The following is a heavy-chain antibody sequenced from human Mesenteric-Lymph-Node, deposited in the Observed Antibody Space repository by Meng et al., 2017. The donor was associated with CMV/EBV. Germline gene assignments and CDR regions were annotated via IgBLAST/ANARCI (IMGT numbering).Heavy chain of an antibody. CDR2: ISSSSSTI. J-gene: IGHJ6*02. CDR3: ARFIDSYCGDDCFSYYYYGMDV. Sequence: GGSLRLSCAASGFTFNSYSMNWVRQAPGKGLEWVSYISSSSSTIYYADSVKGRITISRDNAKNSLYLQMNSLRAEDTAVYYCARFIDSYCGDDCFSYYYYGMDVWGQGTSVTVSS. D-gene: IGHD2-21*01. CDR1: GFTFNSYS. V-gene: IGHV3-48*04.